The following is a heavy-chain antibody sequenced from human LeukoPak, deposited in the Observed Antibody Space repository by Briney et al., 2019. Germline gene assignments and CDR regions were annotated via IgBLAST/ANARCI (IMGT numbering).Heavy chain of an antibody. D-gene: IGHD2-8*01. V-gene: IGHV1-18*01. CDR3: ARGKGLYCTNGVCNNRINWFDP. CDR1: GYTFTSYG. J-gene: IGHJ5*02. Sequence: ASVKVSCKASGYTFTSYGIGWVRQAPGQGLERMGWISAYNGNTNYAQKLQGRVTMTTDTSTSTAYMELRSLRSDDTAVYYCARGKGLYCTNGVCNNRINWFDPWGQGTLVTVSS. CDR2: ISAYNGNT.